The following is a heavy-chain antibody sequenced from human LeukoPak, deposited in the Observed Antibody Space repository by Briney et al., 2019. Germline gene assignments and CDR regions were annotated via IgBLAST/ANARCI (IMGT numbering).Heavy chain of an antibody. V-gene: IGHV4-59*08. D-gene: IGHD4-17*01. CDR3: ARVSTTTVTNRYYYYGMDV. J-gene: IGHJ6*02. Sequence: SETLSLTCTVSGGSISSYYWSWIRRPPGKGLEWIGYIYYSGSTNYNPSLKSRVTISVDTSKNQFSLKLSSVTAADTAVYYCARVSTTTVTNRYYYYGMDVWGQGTTVTVSS. CDR2: IYYSGST. CDR1: GGSISSYY.